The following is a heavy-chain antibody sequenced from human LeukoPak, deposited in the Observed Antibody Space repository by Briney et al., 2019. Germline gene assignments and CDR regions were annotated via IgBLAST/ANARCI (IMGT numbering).Heavy chain of an antibody. CDR2: IYPGDSDI. J-gene: IGHJ4*02. V-gene: IGHV5-51*01. Sequence: GESLKISCKGSGYSFTTYWIGWVRQMPGNGLEWMGIIYPGDSDIRYSPSFQGQVTISADKTISTAYLQWSSLKASDTAMYYCARLGDPESGYDWGIFDYWGQGTLVTVSS. D-gene: IGHD5-12*01. CDR3: ARLGDPESGYDWGIFDY. CDR1: GYSFTTYW.